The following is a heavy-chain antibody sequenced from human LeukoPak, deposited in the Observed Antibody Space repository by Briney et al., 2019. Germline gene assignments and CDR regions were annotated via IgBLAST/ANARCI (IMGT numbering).Heavy chain of an antibody. V-gene: IGHV4-30-4*08. J-gene: IGHJ4*02. CDR3: AGYSGSKSQFDS. D-gene: IGHD2-15*01. Sequence: PAQTVSLTCTVSGDSISSGDYFWSGPRQPPGKGLEWIGTIYYRGSTYYSPALKSRVIMSVDMSKKQFSLRLGSVTAADTAVYYCAGYSGSKSQFDSWGEGTQVTVSS. CDR2: IYYRGST. CDR1: GDSISSGDYF.